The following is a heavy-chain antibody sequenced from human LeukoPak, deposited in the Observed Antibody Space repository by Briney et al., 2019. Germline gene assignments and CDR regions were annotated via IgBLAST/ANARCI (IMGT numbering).Heavy chain of an antibody. J-gene: IGHJ4*02. CDR2: IYYSGST. CDR3: ARLGDYYASSSYLPY. CDR1: GGSISSSSYY. Sequence: SETLSLTCTVSGGSISSSSYYWGWIRQPPGKGLEWIGSIYYSGSTYYNPSLKSRVTISVDTSKHQFSLKLSSVTAADTAVYYCARLGDYYASSSYLPYWGQGTLVTVSS. V-gene: IGHV4-39*01. D-gene: IGHD3-22*01.